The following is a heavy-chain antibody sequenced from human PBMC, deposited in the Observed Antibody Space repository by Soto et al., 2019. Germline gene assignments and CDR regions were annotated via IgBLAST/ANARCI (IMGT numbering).Heavy chain of an antibody. D-gene: IGHD6-25*01. Sequence: EVQVVDSGGGSVQPGGSLRLSCVASGFTFSNYVMNWARQAPTKGLEWVSSISGSGTNTYYADSVKGRFTISRDNYKNTLFLQMDSLRAEDMAVYFCAKAANKAPYFDYWGQGTLVSVSS. CDR1: GFTFSNYV. CDR2: ISGSGTNT. V-gene: IGHV3-23*04. CDR3: AKAANKAPYFDY. J-gene: IGHJ4*02.